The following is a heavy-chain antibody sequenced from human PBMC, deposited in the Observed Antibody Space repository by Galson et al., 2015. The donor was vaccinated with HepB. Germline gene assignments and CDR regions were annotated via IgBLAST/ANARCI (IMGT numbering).Heavy chain of an antibody. CDR2: IRYDGSNK. CDR1: GFTFSSYG. J-gene: IGHJ6*02. CDR3: AKDRGPGTTVTTSYYYYGMDV. D-gene: IGHD4-17*01. Sequence: SLRLSCAASGFTFSSYGMHWVRQAPGKGLEWVAFIRYDGSNKYYADSVKGRFTISRDNSKNTLYLQMNSLRAEDTAVYYCAKDRGPGTTVTTSYYYYGMDVWGQGTTVTVSS. V-gene: IGHV3-30*02.